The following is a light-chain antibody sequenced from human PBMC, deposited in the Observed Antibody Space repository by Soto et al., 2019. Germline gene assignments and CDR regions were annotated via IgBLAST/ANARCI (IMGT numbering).Light chain of an antibody. CDR1: QSIDTY. Sequence: DIQMTQSPSSLSASVGDRVTVTCRASQSIDTYLNWYQQRPGQAPKLLIYVASTLQSGVPSRFRGSGSGTHFTLTISSLQPEDCATYYCQQNQDSPPTFGQGTRVERK. V-gene: IGKV1-39*01. J-gene: IGKJ1*01. CDR2: VAS. CDR3: QQNQDSPPT.